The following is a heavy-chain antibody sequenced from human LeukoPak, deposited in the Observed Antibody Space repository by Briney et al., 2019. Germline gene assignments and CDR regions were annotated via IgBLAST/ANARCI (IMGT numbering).Heavy chain of an antibody. J-gene: IGHJ4*02. CDR1: GGSIRSSYYY. CDR3: ARFRGSGPFDY. D-gene: IGHD6-25*01. V-gene: IGHV4-39*01. CDR2: IYDSGST. Sequence: SETLSLTCTVSGGSIRSSYYYWGWIRQPPGKGLEWIGSIYDSGSTYYNPSLKSRVTISVDTSKNQFSLKLSSVTAADTAVYYCARFRGSGPFDYWGQGTLVTVSS.